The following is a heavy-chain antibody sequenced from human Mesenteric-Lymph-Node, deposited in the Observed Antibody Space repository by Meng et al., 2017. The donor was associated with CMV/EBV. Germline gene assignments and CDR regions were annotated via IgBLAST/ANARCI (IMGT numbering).Heavy chain of an antibody. J-gene: IGHJ4*02. V-gene: IGHV5-51*01. CDR1: GYSFTSYW. CDR3: ARRFGGSGSYYNSIDY. D-gene: IGHD3-10*01. Sequence: GYSFTSYWIGWGRQMPGKGLEWMGIIYPGDSDTRYSPSFQGQVTISADKSISTAYLQWSSQKASDTAMYYCARRFGGSGSYYNSIDYWGQGTLVTVSS. CDR2: IYPGDSDT.